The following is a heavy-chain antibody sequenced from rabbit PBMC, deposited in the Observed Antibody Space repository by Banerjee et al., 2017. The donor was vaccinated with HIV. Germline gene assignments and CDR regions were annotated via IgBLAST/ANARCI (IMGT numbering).Heavy chain of an antibody. CDR2: IYTDSSGRT. CDR3: ARVAAAYVGDGYPMDL. Sequence: QEQLEESGGDLVKPEGSLTLTCTASGFSFSSSYFMYWVRQAPGKGLEWITCIYTDSSGRTNYASWAKGRFTISRTSSTTVTLQMTSLTVADTATYFCARVAAAYVGDGYPMDLWGQGTLVTVS. J-gene: IGHJ6*01. D-gene: IGHD6-1*01. V-gene: IGHV1S45*01. CDR1: GFSFSSSYF.